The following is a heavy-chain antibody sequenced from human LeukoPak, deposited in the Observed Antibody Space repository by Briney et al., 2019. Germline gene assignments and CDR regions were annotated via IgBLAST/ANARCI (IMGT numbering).Heavy chain of an antibody. Sequence: GGSLQISCNGSGCSFTSYSIGRVRHLPPEKLEWRGVIYPGDSDTRYSPSFQGQVTISADKSISTAYLQWSSLKASDTAMYYCARHVSAVEMATNFWGERTRVTVSS. CDR3: ARHVSAVEMATNF. V-gene: IGHV5-51*01. CDR1: GCSFTSYS. J-gene: IGHJ4*02. D-gene: IGHD5-24*01. CDR2: IYPGDSDT.